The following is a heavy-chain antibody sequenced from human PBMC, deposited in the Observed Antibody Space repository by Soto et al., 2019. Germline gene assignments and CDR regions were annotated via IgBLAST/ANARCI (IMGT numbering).Heavy chain of an antibody. D-gene: IGHD2-2*02. J-gene: IGHJ4*02. CDR1: GYTFTSYA. Sequence: QVQLVQSGAEVKKPGASVKVSCKASGYTFTSYAMHWVRQAPGQRLEWMGWINAGTGNTKYSQKFQGRVTINRDTSESTAYMELSSLRSEDTAVYYCARGVGLYSNYDYWGQGTLVTVSS. CDR2: INAGTGNT. V-gene: IGHV1-3*01. CDR3: ARGVGLYSNYDY.